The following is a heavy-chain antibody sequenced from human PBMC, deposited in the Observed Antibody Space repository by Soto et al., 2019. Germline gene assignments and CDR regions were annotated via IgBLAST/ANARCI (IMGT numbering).Heavy chain of an antibody. CDR3: SNDTLAYLYPPGDTSAFDI. D-gene: IGHD7-27*01. V-gene: IGHV3-23*01. CDR2: ISGSGGST. CDR1: GFTFSSYA. Sequence: GGSLRLSCAASGFTFSSYAMSWVRQAPGKGLEWVSAISGSGGSTYYADSVKGRFTISRDNSKNTLYLQMNRLRDEDPDVYFCSNDTLAYLYPPGDTSAFDIWGQGTMVTVSS. J-gene: IGHJ3*02.